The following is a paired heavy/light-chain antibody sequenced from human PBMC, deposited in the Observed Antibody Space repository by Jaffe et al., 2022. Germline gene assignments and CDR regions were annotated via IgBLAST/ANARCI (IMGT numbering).Heavy chain of an antibody. CDR3: ARDQGYCSGGSCYGGGYNWFDP. J-gene: IGHJ5*02. V-gene: IGHV1-69*05. D-gene: IGHD2-15*01. Sequence: QVQLVQSGAEVKKPGSSVKVSCKASGGTFSSYAISWVRQAPGQGLEWMGGIIPIFGTANYAQKFQGRVTITTDESTSTAYMELSSLRSEDTAVYYCARDQGYCSGGSCYGGGYNWFDPWGQGTLVTVSS. CDR2: IIPIFGTA. CDR1: GGTFSSYA.
Light chain of an antibody. CDR2: AAS. J-gene: IGKJ2*01. CDR1: QSISSY. Sequence: DIQMTQSPSSLSASVGDRVTITCRASQSISSYLNWYQQKPGKAPKLLIYAASSLQSGVPSRFSGSGSGTDFTLTISSLQPEDFATYYCQQSYSTPREYTFGQGTKLEIK. CDR3: QQSYSTPREYT. V-gene: IGKV1-39*01.